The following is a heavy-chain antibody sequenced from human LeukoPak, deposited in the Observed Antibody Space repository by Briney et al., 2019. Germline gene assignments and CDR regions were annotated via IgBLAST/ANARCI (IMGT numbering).Heavy chain of an antibody. Sequence: SETLSLTCAVYGGSFSGYFWTWIRQSPGKGLKWIGEINHRATTDYNPSLKSRVSLSVDTSKNQFSLKLTSVTAADTAVYYCARGPKDTSMLMKNYVNLFDMWGQGTLVTVSS. D-gene: IGHD5-18*01. J-gene: IGHJ4*02. CDR3: ARGPKDTSMLMKNYVNLFDM. CDR1: GGSFSGYF. V-gene: IGHV4-34*01. CDR2: INHRATT.